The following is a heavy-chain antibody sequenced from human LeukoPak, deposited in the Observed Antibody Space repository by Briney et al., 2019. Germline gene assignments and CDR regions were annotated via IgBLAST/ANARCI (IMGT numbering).Heavy chain of an antibody. V-gene: IGHV1-2*02. Sequence: GASVTVSLTSSVYTFTDYYMHWVRHAPGQGLERMGWINPNSGTNYAQKFQGRVPMTRHTSISTAYMEVTRLTSDDTAVYYCARNRWIDYWGQGGLVTVSS. CDR1: VYTFTDYY. CDR3: ARNRWIDY. CDR2: INPNSGT. J-gene: IGHJ4*02. D-gene: IGHD1-1*01.